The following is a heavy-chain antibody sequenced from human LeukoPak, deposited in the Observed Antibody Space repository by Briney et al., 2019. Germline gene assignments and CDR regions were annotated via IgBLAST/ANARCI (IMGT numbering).Heavy chain of an antibody. Sequence: SVKVSCKASGGTFSSYAISWVRQAPGQGLEWMGGIIPIFGTANYAQKFQGRVTITADESTSTAYMELSSLRSEDTAVYYCASRLPSPGEGKYYYGMDVWGKGTTVIVSS. J-gene: IGHJ6*04. CDR3: ASRLPSPGEGKYYYGMDV. V-gene: IGHV1-69*01. CDR2: IIPIFGTA. CDR1: GGTFSSYA. D-gene: IGHD3-10*01.